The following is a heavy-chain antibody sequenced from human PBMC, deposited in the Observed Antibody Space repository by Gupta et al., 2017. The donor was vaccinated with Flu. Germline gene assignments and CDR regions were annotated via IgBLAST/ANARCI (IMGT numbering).Heavy chain of an antibody. Sequence: FTNYWIGWGRQMPGKGLEWMGIIYPGDSDTRYSPSFQGQVTISVDKSINTAYVQWSSLKASDTAIYYCARPPYSGGVDVWGQGTTVTVSS. CDR2: IYPGDSDT. CDR3: ARPPYSGGVDV. D-gene: IGHD2-21*01. V-gene: IGHV5-51*01. J-gene: IGHJ6*02. CDR1: FTNYW.